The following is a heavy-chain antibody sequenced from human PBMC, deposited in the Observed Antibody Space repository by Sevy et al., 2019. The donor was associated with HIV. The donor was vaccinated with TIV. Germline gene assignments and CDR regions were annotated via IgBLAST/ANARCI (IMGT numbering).Heavy chain of an antibody. CDR3: AGGGGGGYFFDY. CDR1: GGSITISY. CDR2: IYYSGST. V-gene: IGHV4-59*01. D-gene: IGHD2-21*01. J-gene: IGHJ4*02. Sequence: SETLSLTCTVSGGSITISYWSWIRQPPGKGLEWIGYIYYSGSTNYNPYLKSLVTISVDTSKNQFSLKLTSVTAADTAVYFCAGGGGGGYFFDYWGQGTLVTVSS.